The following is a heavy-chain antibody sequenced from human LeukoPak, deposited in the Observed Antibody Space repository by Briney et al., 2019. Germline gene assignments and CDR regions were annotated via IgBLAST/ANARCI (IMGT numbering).Heavy chain of an antibody. CDR3: ARVEVTSSWYSIDY. CDR2: IYYSGST. V-gene: IGHV4-59*01. D-gene: IGHD6-13*01. Sequence: SETLSLTCTVSGVSISSYYLSWIRQPPGKGLEWIGYIYYSGSTNYNPSLKSRVIISVGTSKNQFSLKLTSVTAADTAVYYCARVEVTSSWYSIDYWGQGILVTVSS. CDR1: GVSISSYY. J-gene: IGHJ4*02.